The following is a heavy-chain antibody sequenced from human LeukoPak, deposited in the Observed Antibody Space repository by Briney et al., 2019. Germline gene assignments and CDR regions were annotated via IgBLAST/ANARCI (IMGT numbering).Heavy chain of an antibody. V-gene: IGHV3-11*01. CDR3: AKDWEMTTVNWFDP. D-gene: IGHD4-11*01. CDR1: GFTFSDYY. CDR2: ISSSGSTI. J-gene: IGHJ5*02. Sequence: GGSLRLSCAASGFTFSDYYMSWIRQAPGKGLEWVSYISSSGSTIYYADSVKGRFTISRDNSKNTLYLQMNSLRAEDTAVYYCAKDWEMTTVNWFDPWGQGTLVTVSS.